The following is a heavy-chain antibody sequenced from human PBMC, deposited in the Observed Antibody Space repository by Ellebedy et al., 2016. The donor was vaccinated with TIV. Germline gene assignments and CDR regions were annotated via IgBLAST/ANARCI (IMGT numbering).Heavy chain of an antibody. CDR1: GFTFSSYG. CDR3: AKDWEYDSSGFDY. CDR2: ISYDGSNK. D-gene: IGHD3-22*01. Sequence: GESLKISCAASGFTFSSYGMHWVRQAPGKGLEWVAVISYDGSNKYYADSVKGRFTISRDNSKNTLYLQMNSLRAEDTAVYYCAKDWEYDSSGFDYWGQGTLVTVSS. J-gene: IGHJ4*02. V-gene: IGHV3-30*18.